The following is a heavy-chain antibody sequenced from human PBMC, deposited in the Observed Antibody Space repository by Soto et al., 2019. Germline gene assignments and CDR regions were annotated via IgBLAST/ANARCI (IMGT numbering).Heavy chain of an antibody. CDR3: ATVGTGSYNWFDP. D-gene: IGHD1-26*01. CDR2: INSDGTTT. Sequence: EVQLVESGGGLVQPGGSLRLSCEASGFTFSSYWMHWVRQAPGKGLVWVSRINSDGTTTTYADPVKGRFTISRDNAKNTVYLQMTSLRAEDTAVYYCATVGTGSYNWFDPWGRGTLVTVSS. CDR1: GFTFSSYW. V-gene: IGHV3-74*01. J-gene: IGHJ5*02.